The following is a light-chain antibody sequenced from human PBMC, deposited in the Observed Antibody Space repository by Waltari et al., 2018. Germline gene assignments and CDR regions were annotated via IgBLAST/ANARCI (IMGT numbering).Light chain of an antibody. Sequence: DIQMTQFPSTLSASVGDRLTITCRASQSINSWLAWYQQKPGKAPKLLIYKASSLESGVPSRFSGSGSGTEFTLTISSLQPEDFATYYCQQANSFPTFGGGTKVEIK. J-gene: IGKJ4*01. CDR1: QSINSW. V-gene: IGKV1-5*03. CDR2: KAS. CDR3: QQANSFPT.